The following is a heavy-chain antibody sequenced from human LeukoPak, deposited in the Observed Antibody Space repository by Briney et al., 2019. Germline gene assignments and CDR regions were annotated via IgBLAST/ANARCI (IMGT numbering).Heavy chain of an antibody. CDR3: AKDQVLLWFGESQYYYYYMDV. Sequence: ASVKVSCKASGGTFSSYAISWVRQAPGQGLEWMGGIIPIFGTANYAQKFQGRVTITADKSTSTAYMELSSLRSEDTAVYYCAKDQVLLWFGESQYYYYYMDVWGKGTTVTISS. CDR2: IIPIFGTA. J-gene: IGHJ6*03. D-gene: IGHD3-10*01. CDR1: GGTFSSYA. V-gene: IGHV1-69*06.